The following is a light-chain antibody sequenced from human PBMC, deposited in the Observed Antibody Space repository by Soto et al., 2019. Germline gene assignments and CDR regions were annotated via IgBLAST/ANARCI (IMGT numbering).Light chain of an antibody. CDR1: QSVSSN. V-gene: IGKV3-15*01. CDR2: GAS. J-gene: IGKJ5*01. Sequence: EIVMAQSPATLSVSPGEPDPLSCRASQSVSSNLAWYQQKPGQAPRLLIYGASTRATGITARFSGSGSGTEFTLTIRSMQSEEFAVYYCQLYHGWLITFGERRRLAIK. CDR3: QLYHGWLIT.